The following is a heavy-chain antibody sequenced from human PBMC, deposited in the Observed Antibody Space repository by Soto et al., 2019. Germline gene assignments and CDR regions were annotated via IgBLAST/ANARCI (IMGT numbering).Heavy chain of an antibody. V-gene: IGHV1-18*01. J-gene: IGHJ5*02. D-gene: IGHD3-9*01. CDR1: GYTFTSYG. Sequence: QDQLVQSGAEVKKPGASVKVSCKASGYTFTSYGISWVRQAPGQGLEWMGWISAYNGNTNYAQKLQGRVTMTTDTSTSTAYMELRSLRSDDTAVYYCARGGTYYDILTGYQRPSKFDPWGQGTLVTVSS. CDR2: ISAYNGNT. CDR3: ARGGTYYDILTGYQRPSKFDP.